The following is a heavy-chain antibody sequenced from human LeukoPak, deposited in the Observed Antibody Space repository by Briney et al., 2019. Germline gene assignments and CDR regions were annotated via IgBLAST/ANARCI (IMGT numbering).Heavy chain of an antibody. CDR2: IYSSGHT. D-gene: IGHD5-12*01. CDR3: ARGHGYSGHALAY. V-gene: IGHV4-59*01. Sequence: SETLSLTCTVSGTSINDYYWSWIRQPPGKGLEWIGYIYSSGHTNNNPPLKSRVTMSLDAPRDHFSLQLNSVTAADTAVYYCARGHGYSGHALAYWGQGILVTVSS. J-gene: IGHJ4*02. CDR1: GTSINDYY.